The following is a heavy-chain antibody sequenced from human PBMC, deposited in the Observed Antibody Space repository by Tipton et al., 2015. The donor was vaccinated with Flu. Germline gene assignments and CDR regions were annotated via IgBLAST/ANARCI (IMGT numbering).Heavy chain of an antibody. CDR2: IYYSGST. Sequence: TLSLTCTVSGGSISSGGYYWSWIRQHPGKGLEWIGYIYYSGSTYYNPSLKSRVTISVDTSKNQFSLKLSSVTAADTAVYYCARGRSVNCSGGSCFFAYRGQGTLVSVSS. V-gene: IGHV4-31*03. CDR1: GGSISSGGYY. D-gene: IGHD2-15*01. CDR3: ARGRSVNCSGGSCFFAY. J-gene: IGHJ4*02.